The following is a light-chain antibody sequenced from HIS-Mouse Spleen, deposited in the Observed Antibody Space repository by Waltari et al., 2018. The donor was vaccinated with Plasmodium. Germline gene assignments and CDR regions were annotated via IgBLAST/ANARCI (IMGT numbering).Light chain of an antibody. CDR2: YYSDSVK. CDR3: MIWPSNASGV. Sequence: QPVLTQPPSSSASPGESARLTCTLPSDINVGSYNIYWYQQKPGSPPRYLLYYYSDSVKGQGSVVPRRCSESKVASANTGILLIAGLQSEDEADYYCMIWPSNASGVFGGGTKLTVL. V-gene: IGLV5-37*01. J-gene: IGLJ3*02. CDR1: SDINVGSYN.